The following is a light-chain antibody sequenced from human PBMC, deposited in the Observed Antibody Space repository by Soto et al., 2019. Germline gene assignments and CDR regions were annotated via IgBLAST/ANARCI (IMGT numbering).Light chain of an antibody. Sequence: DIQMTQSPSTLSASLGDRVSITCRASQEINNWLAWYQQKPGKAPKLLIYKASNLESGVPSRFSGSGSGTEFTLTISSLQPDDFATYYCQQYKSYSLITFGQGTRLEIK. CDR3: QQYKSYSLIT. J-gene: IGKJ5*01. CDR2: KAS. CDR1: QEINNW. V-gene: IGKV1-5*03.